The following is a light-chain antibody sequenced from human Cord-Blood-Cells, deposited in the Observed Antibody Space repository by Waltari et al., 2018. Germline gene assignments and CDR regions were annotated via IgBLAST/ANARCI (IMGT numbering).Light chain of an antibody. V-gene: IGLV2-14*01. CDR1: SSDVGGSNY. CDR2: DVS. J-gene: IGLJ1*01. Sequence: QSALTQPASVSGCPGQSITISCTGTSSDVGGSNYVSWYQQHPGKAPKLLIYDVSNRPSGVSNRFSGSKSGNTASLTISGLQAEDEADYYCSSYTSSSTYVFGTGTKVTVL. CDR3: SSYTSSSTYV.